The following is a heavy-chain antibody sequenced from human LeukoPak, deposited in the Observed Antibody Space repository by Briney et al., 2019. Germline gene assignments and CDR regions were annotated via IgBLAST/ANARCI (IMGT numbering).Heavy chain of an antibody. CDR3: TKEHWGPEY. CDR2: IKEDGSHT. CDR1: GFTLSHHW. Sequence: HPGGSLGLSCAASGFTLSHHWMTWVRQAPGKGLEWVANIKEDGSHTNYVDSVKGRFTLSRDNAKNSVYLQMNSLRAEDTAVYYCTKEHWGPEYWGQGTLVTVSS. D-gene: IGHD7-27*01. V-gene: IGHV3-7*03. J-gene: IGHJ1*01.